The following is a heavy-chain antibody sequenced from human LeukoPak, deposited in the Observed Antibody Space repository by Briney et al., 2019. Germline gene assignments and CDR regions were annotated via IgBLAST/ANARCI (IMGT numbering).Heavy chain of an antibody. Sequence: GGSLRLSCAASGFTFSRSWMSWVRQAPGKGLEWVANIKEDGSQRNYVDSVEGRFTISRDNAMNSVFLQMISLRAEDTAVYYCARDRGYNSFDYWGQGTLVTVSS. J-gene: IGHJ4*02. CDR3: ARDRGYNSFDY. CDR1: GFTFSRSW. CDR2: IKEDGSQR. V-gene: IGHV3-7*01. D-gene: IGHD6-13*01.